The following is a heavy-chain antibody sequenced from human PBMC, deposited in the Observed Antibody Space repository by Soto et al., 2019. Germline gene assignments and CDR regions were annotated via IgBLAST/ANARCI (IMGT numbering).Heavy chain of an antibody. CDR3: ASNGGAIFGVVKWFDP. V-gene: IGHV1-69*06. CDR2: IIPIFGTA. J-gene: IGHJ5*02. Sequence: ASVKVSCKASGCTFSSYAISWVRQAPGQGLEWMGGIIPIFGTANYAQKFQGRVTITEDKYTSTAYMELSSLRSEDTAVYYCASNGGAIFGVVKWFDPWGQGTLVTVSS. D-gene: IGHD3-3*01. CDR1: GCTFSSYA.